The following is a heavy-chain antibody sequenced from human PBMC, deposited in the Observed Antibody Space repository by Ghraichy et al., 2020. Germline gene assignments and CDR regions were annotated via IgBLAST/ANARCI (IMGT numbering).Heavy chain of an antibody. D-gene: IGHD2-2*01. CDR3: ARDSGIVVVPAAIYYYYYGMDV. CDR1: GGTFSSYA. Sequence: SVKVSCKASGGTFSSYAISWVRQAPGQGLEWMGGIIPIFGTANYAQKFQGRVTITADESTSTAYMELSSLRSEDTAVYYCARDSGIVVVPAAIYYYYYGMDVWGQGTTVTVSS. J-gene: IGHJ6*02. CDR2: IIPIFGTA. V-gene: IGHV1-69*13.